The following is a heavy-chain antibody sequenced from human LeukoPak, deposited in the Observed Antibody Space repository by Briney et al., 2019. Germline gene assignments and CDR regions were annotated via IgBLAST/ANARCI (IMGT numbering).Heavy chain of an antibody. D-gene: IGHD3-10*01. V-gene: IGHV4-34*01. Sequence: SETLSLTCAVYGGSSSGYYWSWIRQPPGKGLEWIGEINHSGSTNYNPSLKSRVTISVDTSKNQFSLKLSSVTAADTAVYYCARGTTMVRGVIILYNWFDPWGQGTLVTVSS. J-gene: IGHJ5*02. CDR2: INHSGST. CDR1: GGSSSGYY. CDR3: ARGTTMVRGVIILYNWFDP.